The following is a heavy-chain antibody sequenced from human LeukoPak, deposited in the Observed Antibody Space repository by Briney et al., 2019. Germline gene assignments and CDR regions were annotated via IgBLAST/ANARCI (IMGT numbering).Heavy chain of an antibody. D-gene: IGHD3-22*01. CDR1: GGSFSGYY. J-gene: IGHJ5*02. CDR3: ARGLYIRAYYYDSSGYPPFDP. V-gene: IGHV4-34*01. CDR2: INHSGST. Sequence: PSETLSLTCAVYGGSFSGYYWSWIRQPPGKGLEWIGEINHSGSTNYNPSLKSRVTISVDTSKNQFSLKLSSVTAADTAVYYCARGLYIRAYYYDSSGYPPFDPWGQGTLVTVSS.